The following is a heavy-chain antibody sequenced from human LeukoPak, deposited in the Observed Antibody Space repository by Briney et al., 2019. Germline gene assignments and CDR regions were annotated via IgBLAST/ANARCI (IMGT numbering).Heavy chain of an antibody. D-gene: IGHD4-23*01. CDR1: GFTFSSYE. V-gene: IGHV3-48*03. J-gene: IGHJ3*02. CDR2: IGSGGTAK. Sequence: GGSLRLSCAASGFTFSSYEMHWVRQPPGQGLEWVSNIGSGGTAKYYADSVKGRFTISRDNAKNSLYLQMNSLRAVDTAVYYCAKIYYAGLHIWGQGAMVTVSS. CDR3: AKIYYAGLHI.